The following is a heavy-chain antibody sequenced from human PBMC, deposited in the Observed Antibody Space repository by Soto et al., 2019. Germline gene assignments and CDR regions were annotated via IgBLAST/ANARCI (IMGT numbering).Heavy chain of an antibody. CDR2: ISYDGSDK. V-gene: IGHV3-30*03. CDR1: GFPFTSYG. Sequence: QVQLVESGGGVVQPGRSLRLSCAASGFPFTSYGMHWVREGPDKGLEWVAIISYDGSDKYYADSVKGRFTISRDNSTNTLYLQMNSLRPEGTALDYCVGGQYYLDSRAQGTRVIFS. CDR3: VGGQYYLDS. D-gene: IGHD3-10*01. J-gene: IGHJ4*02.